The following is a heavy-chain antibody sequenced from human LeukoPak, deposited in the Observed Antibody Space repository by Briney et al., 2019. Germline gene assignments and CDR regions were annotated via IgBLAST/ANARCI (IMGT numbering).Heavy chain of an antibody. CDR3: ARGPGVPVLRYFHRGSWFDP. CDR2: IYYSGST. V-gene: IGHV4-61*01. D-gene: IGHD3-9*01. Sequence: PSETLSLTCTVSGGSVSSGSYYWSWIRQPPGKGLEWIGYIYYSGSTNYNPSLKSRVTISVDTSKNQFSLKLSSVTAADTAVYYCARGPGVPVLRYFHRGSWFDPWGQGTLVTVSS. J-gene: IGHJ5*02. CDR1: GGSVSSGSYY.